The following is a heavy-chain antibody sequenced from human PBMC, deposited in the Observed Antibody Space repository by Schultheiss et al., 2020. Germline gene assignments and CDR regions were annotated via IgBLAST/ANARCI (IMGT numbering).Heavy chain of an antibody. CDR2: ISYDGSNK. CDR3: ARDSGSGGRYYFDY. D-gene: IGHD3-10*01. V-gene: IGHV3-30*03. Sequence: GESLKISCAASGFTFSSYGMHWVRQAPGKGLEWVAVISYDGSNKYYADSVKGRFTISRDNSKNTLYLQMNSLRAEDTAVYYCARDSGSGGRYYFDYWGQGTLVTVSS. J-gene: IGHJ4*02. CDR1: GFTFSSYG.